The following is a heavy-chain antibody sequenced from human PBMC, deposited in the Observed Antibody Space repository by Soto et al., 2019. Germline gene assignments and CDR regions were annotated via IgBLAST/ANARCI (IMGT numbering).Heavy chain of an antibody. CDR3: ARYFYDSSGYPQSDY. Sequence: SETLSLTCTVSGGSISSYYWSWIRQPPGKGLEWIGYIYYSGSTNYNPSLKSRVTISVDTSKNQFSLKLSSVTAADTAVYYCARYFYDSSGYPQSDYWGQGTLVTVSS. CDR2: IYYSGST. J-gene: IGHJ4*02. D-gene: IGHD3-22*01. CDR1: GGSISSYY. V-gene: IGHV4-59*01.